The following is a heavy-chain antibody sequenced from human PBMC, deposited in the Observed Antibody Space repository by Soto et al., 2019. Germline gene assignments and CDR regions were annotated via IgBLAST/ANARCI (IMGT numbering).Heavy chain of an antibody. CDR3: ARVGTPRVGPGLAVAGDY. Sequence: GASVKVSCKASGGTFSSYAISWVRQAPGQGLEWMGGIIPIFGTANYAQKFQGRVTITADESTSTAYMELSSLRSEDTAVHYCARVGTPRVGPGLAVAGDYWGQGTLVTVSS. V-gene: IGHV1-69*13. D-gene: IGHD6-19*01. CDR1: GGTFSSYA. J-gene: IGHJ4*02. CDR2: IIPIFGTA.